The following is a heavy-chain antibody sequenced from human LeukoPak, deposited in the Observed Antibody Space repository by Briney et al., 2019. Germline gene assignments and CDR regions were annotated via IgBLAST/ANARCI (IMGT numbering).Heavy chain of an antibody. V-gene: IGHV4-59*01. D-gene: IGHD4-23*01. J-gene: IGHJ4*02. CDR1: GGSIRSFY. CDR2: ISYSGYT. CDR3: ARGRNDNGGMFFDS. Sequence: VKPSETLSLTCTVSGGSIRSFYWSWIRQAPGKGLEWIGFISYSGYTSYSPSLKSRVGISVDTSKSQFSLRLSSMTAADTAIYYCARGRNDNGGMFFDSWAQGTLVTVSS.